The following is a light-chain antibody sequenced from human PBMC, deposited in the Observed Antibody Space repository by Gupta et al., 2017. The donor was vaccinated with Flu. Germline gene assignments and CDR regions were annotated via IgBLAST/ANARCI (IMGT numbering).Light chain of an antibody. J-gene: IGLJ2*01. Sequence: HTSYIIAWHQQQPGRAPRYLMRLEGSRGYNKESGVPDRFSGSSSGADRYLTISNLQSEDEAAYYCATWDSNTHQMVFGGGTKLTVL. V-gene: IGLV4-60*03. CDR1: HTSYI. CDR3: ATWDSNTHQMV. CDR2: LEGSRGY.